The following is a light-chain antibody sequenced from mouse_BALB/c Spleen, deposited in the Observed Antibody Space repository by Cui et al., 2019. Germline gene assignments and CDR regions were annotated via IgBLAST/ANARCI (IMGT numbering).Light chain of an antibody. CDR2: DTS. CDR1: SSVSY. CDR3: FQGSGYPLT. V-gene: IGKV4-63*01. J-gene: IGKJ5*01. Sequence: ENVLTQSPAIMSASPGEKVTMTCSDSSSVSYMHWYQQKSSTSPKLWIYDTSKLASGVPGRFSGSGSGNSYSLTISSMEAEDVATYYCFQGSGYPLTFGAGTKLELK.